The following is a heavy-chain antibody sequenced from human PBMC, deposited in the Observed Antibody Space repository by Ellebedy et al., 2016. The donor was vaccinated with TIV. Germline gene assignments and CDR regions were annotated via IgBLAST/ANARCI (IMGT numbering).Heavy chain of an antibody. Sequence: GESLKISCAASGFTFSAYGIHWVRQAPGKGLEWVAFIRYDESNKFYADSVKGRFTISRDNAKKMLYLQMSRLRAEDTAVYYCATGRQQLVTYHFDYWGQGTLVTVSS. CDR3: ATGRQQLVTYHFDY. CDR2: IRYDESNK. J-gene: IGHJ4*02. CDR1: GFTFSAYG. D-gene: IGHD6-13*01. V-gene: IGHV3-30*02.